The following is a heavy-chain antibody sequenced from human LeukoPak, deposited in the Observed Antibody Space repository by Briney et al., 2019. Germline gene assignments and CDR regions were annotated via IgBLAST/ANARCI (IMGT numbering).Heavy chain of an antibody. D-gene: IGHD2/OR15-2a*01. Sequence: SETLSLTCTVSGGSISRDYWSWIRQAAGKGLEWIGRIYTGGSTNYNPSLRSRVTMSIDTSKNQFSLKLSSVTATDTAVYYCARGSSIDFDYWGPGTLVTVSS. J-gene: IGHJ4*02. CDR3: ARGSSIDFDY. CDR1: GGSISRDY. V-gene: IGHV4-4*07. CDR2: IYTGGST.